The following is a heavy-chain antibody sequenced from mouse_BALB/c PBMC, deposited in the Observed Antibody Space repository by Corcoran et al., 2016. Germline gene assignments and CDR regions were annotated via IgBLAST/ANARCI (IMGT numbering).Heavy chain of an antibody. D-gene: IGHD3-1*01. V-gene: IGHV8-12*01. J-gene: IGHJ2*01. CDR3: ALLSAYYFDY. CDR2: IWWDDDK. CDR1: GFSLSTSGMG. Sequence: QVTPKESGTGILQPSQTLSLACSFSGFSLSTSGMGVGWIRQPSGKGLEWLAHIWWDDDKRYNPALKSRLTISKDTSSNQVFLKISSVDTADTSTYYCALLSAYYFDYWGQCTTLPVSS.